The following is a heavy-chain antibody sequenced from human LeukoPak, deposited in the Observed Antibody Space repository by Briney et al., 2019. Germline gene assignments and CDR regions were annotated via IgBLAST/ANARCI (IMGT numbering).Heavy chain of an antibody. D-gene: IGHD4-17*01. CDR1: GFTFSTYA. CDR2: ISGST. J-gene: IGHJ4*02. CDR3: AKDFSTVTLGYFDS. Sequence: PGGSLRLSCAASGFTFSTYAMGWVRQAPGKGLEWVSGISGSTYYADSVKGRFTISRDNSKNTLYLQMNSLRAEDTAVYYCAKDFSTVTLGYFDSWGQGTLVTVSS. V-gene: IGHV3-23*01.